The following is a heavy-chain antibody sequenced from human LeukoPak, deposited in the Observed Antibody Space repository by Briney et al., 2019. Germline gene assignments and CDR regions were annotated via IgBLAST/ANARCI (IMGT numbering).Heavy chain of an antibody. Sequence: SQTLSLTCAVSGGSISSGGYSWSWIRQPPGKGLEWIGYIYHSGSTYYNPSLKSRVTISVDRSKNQFSLKLSSVTAADTAVYYCAYSGGDSSGYLTFDYWGQGTLVTVSS. CDR1: GGSISSGGYS. V-gene: IGHV4-30-2*01. D-gene: IGHD3-22*01. J-gene: IGHJ4*02. CDR2: IYHSGST. CDR3: AYSGGDSSGYLTFDY.